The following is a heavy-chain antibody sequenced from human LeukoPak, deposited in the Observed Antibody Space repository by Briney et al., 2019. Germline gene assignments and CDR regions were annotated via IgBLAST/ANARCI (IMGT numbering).Heavy chain of an antibody. D-gene: IGHD1-1*01. CDR1: GYSFTNYW. J-gene: IGHJ4*02. Sequence: GESLKISCKGSGYSFTNYWIGWVRQMPGKGLEWMGIIYPGDSDVSYSPSFHGQVTRSADKSISTAYLQWSSLKASYTAMYYCARYDHQLDYWGQGTLVTVSS. CDR3: ARYDHQLDY. V-gene: IGHV5-51*01. CDR2: IYPGDSDV.